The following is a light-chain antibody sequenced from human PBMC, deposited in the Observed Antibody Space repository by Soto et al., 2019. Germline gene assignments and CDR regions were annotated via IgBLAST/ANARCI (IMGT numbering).Light chain of an antibody. J-gene: IGKJ2*01. V-gene: IGKV3-20*01. CDR1: QRVSASY. CDR2: GAS. CDR3: QQYDTSAT. Sequence: EIVLTQSPCTLSFSPGERATVSCRASQRVSASYLAWYQQKPGQAPRLVIYGASSRATGFPDRFSGSGSGTDFTLTISRLEPEDFAVYYCQQYDTSATFGQGTKVDIK.